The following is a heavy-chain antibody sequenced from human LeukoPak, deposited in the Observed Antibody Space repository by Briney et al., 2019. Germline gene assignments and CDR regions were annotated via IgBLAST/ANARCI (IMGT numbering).Heavy chain of an antibody. CDR1: GGSFSGYY. D-gene: IGHD6-13*01. CDR2: INHSGST. V-gene: IGHV4-34*01. CDR3: ARGPRIAAAGQNYYYYGMDV. J-gene: IGHJ6*02. Sequence: SETLSLTCAVYGGSFSGYYWSWIRQPPGKGLEWIGEINHSGSTNYNPSLKSRVTISVDTSKNQFSLKLSSVTAADTAVYYCARGPRIAAAGQNYYYYGMDVWGQGTTVTVSS.